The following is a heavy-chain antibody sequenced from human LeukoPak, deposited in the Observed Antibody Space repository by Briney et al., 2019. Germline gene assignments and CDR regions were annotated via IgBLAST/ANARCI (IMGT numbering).Heavy chain of an antibody. CDR1: GDSVSSNNGA. CDR3: ARDIGTTGWHTFDY. D-gene: IGHD3-9*01. CDR2: TYYRSKWYN. Sequence: SQTLSLTCAISGDSVSSNNGAWNWIRQSPSRGLEWLGRTYYRSKWYNDYAESLISRITISPVTSKNQFSLQLYSVTPEDTAVYYCARDIGTTGWHTFDYWGQGTLVTVSS. V-gene: IGHV6-1*01. J-gene: IGHJ4*02.